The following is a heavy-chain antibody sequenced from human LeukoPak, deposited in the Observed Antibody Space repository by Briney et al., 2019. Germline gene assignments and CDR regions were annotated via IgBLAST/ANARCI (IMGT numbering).Heavy chain of an antibody. CDR3: ARSGVGYFYDNSGYYPLDY. CDR1: GYTFTNYG. V-gene: IGHV1-18*01. J-gene: IGHJ4*02. Sequence: ASVKVSCKASGYTFTNYGISWVRQAPGQGLEWMGWISAYTGNTNYAQNFQGRVTMTTDTSTNTAFMELRSLRSDDTAIHYCARSGVGYFYDNSGYYPLDYWGQGTLVTVSS. CDR2: ISAYTGNT. D-gene: IGHD3-22*01.